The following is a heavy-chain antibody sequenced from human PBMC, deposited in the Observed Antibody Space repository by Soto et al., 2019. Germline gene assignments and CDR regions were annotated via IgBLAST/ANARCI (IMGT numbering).Heavy chain of an antibody. Sequence: SDPLSLTSTVPGGSIRSSDYYRTWIRQPPGKGLEWIGYIDYSGSANFNPSLKRRVTLSVDTSYNQFSLSFSTMTAADTALYFCARKLYGYSHGPVEVHWGQGPLVTVS. J-gene: IGHJ4*02. V-gene: IGHV4-30-4*02. CDR2: IDYSGSA. CDR1: GGSIRSSDYY. D-gene: IGHD5-18*01. CDR3: ARKLYGYSHGPVEVH.